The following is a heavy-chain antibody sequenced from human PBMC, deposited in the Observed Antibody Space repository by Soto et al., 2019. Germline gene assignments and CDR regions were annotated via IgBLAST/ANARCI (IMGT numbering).Heavy chain of an antibody. CDR1: GFTFSSHG. CDR3: AKDRFKYYYGMDV. V-gene: IGHV3-30*18. CDR2: ISYDGSNK. Sequence: QVQLVESGGGGVQPGRSLRLSCAASGFTFSSHGIDWVRQAPGKGLEWVAVISYDGSNKYYADSVKGRFTISRENSKNTLYLPMNSLRAEDTAVYYCAKDRFKYYYGMDVWGQGTTVTVSS. J-gene: IGHJ6*02.